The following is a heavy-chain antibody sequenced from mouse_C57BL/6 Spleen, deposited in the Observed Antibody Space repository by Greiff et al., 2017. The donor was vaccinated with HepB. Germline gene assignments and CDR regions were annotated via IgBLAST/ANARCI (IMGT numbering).Heavy chain of an antibody. J-gene: IGHJ1*03. CDR3: ARDYYGPHWYFDV. CDR2: INPNNGGT. CDR1: GYTFTDYY. Sequence: EVQLQQSGPELVKPGASVKISCKASGYTFTDYYMNWVKQSHGKSLEWIGDINPNNGGTSYNQKFKGKATLTVDKSSSTAYMELRSLTSEDSAVYYCARDYYGPHWYFDVWGTGTTVTVSS. V-gene: IGHV1-26*01. D-gene: IGHD1-1*01.